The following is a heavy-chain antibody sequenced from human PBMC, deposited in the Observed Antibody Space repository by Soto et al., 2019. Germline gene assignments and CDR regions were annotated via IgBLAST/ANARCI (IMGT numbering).Heavy chain of an antibody. J-gene: IGHJ4*02. CDR1: GGSFSGYY. Sequence: PSETLSLTCAVYGGSFSGYYWSWIRQPPGKGLEWIGEINHSGSTNYNPSLKSRVTISVDTSKNQLSLKLSSVTAADTAVYYCASRFWVAGTEVDYWGQGTLVTVSS. CDR3: ASRFWVAGTEVDY. V-gene: IGHV4-34*01. D-gene: IGHD6-19*01. CDR2: INHSGST.